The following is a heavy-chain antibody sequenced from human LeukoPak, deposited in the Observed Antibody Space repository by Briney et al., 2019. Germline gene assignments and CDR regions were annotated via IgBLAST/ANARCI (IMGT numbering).Heavy chain of an antibody. D-gene: IGHD2-2*01. J-gene: IGHJ4*02. Sequence: GASVKVSCKASGYTFTSYYMHWVRQAPGQGLEWMGIINPSGGSTSYAQKFQGRVTMTRDMSTSTVYMELSSLRSEDTAGYYCASEYCSSTSCYSFGSLDYWGQGTLVTVSS. CDR1: GYTFTSYY. V-gene: IGHV1-46*01. CDR2: INPSGGST. CDR3: ASEYCSSTSCYSFGSLDY.